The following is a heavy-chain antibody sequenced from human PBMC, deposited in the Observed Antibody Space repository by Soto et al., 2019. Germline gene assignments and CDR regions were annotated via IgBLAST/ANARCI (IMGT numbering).Heavy chain of an antibody. V-gene: IGHV4-34*01. CDR2: IDHREST. CDR1: GGSFSMYY. Sequence: SETLSLTCAVYGGSFSMYYWTWIRQSPGRGLEWIGEIDHRESTNYSPSLKSRITISMDTSRNQFSLKLNSVTAADTAVYYCARVRRYVGGRRGNHARAFDSWGQGTLVTVSS. D-gene: IGHD3-10*02. J-gene: IGHJ4*02. CDR3: ARVRRYVGGRRGNHARAFDS.